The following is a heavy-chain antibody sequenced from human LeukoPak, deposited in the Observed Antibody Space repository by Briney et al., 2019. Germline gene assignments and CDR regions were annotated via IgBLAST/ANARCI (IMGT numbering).Heavy chain of an antibody. Sequence: ASVKVSCKASGGTFSSYAISWVRQAAGQGLEWMGGIIPIFGTANYARKFHGRVTITADESTSTAYMELSSLRSEDTAVYYCARDIYDSNGYYWFDPWGQGTLVTVSS. CDR3: ARDIYDSNGYYWFDP. CDR1: GGTFSSYA. J-gene: IGHJ5*02. CDR2: IIPIFGTA. V-gene: IGHV1-69*13. D-gene: IGHD3-22*01.